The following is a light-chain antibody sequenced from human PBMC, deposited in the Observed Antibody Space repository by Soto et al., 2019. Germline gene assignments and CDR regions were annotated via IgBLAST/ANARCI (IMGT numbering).Light chain of an antibody. V-gene: IGKV1-39*01. CDR3: QQSYSFPRT. J-gene: IGKJ1*01. CDR2: AAS. Sequence: DIQMTQSPSSLSASVGDRVTITCRASQTVSSYLNWYQHKPGKAPKLLIYAASSLQTGVPSRFSGSGSGTDFTLTISSLQPEDFATYYCQQSYSFPRTFGQGTKVEI. CDR1: QTVSSY.